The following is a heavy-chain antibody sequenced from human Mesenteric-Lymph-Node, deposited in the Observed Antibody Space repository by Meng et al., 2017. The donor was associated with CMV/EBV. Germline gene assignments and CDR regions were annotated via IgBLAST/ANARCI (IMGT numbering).Heavy chain of an antibody. CDR2: INHSGST. V-gene: IGHV4-34*01. Sequence: SETLSLTCAVYGGSFSGYYWSWIRQPPGKGLEWIGEINHSGSTNYNPSLKSRVTISVDTSKNQFSLKLSSVTAADTAVYYCARSTKDTTYPPTALDYGMDVWGQGTTVTVSS. D-gene: IGHD1-1*01. CDR1: GGSFSGYY. CDR3: ARSTKDTTYPPTALDYGMDV. J-gene: IGHJ6*02.